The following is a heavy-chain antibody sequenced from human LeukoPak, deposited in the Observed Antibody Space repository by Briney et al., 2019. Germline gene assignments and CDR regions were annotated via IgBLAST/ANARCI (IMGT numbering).Heavy chain of an antibody. D-gene: IGHD3-22*01. Sequence: GGSLRLSCAASGFTFSSYWMHWVRQAPGKGLVWVSRIKSDGSTNYADSVKGRFTISRDNAKNTLSMQMNSLRAEDTGVYYCARAPSEIGGYYPEYFRHWGQGTLVTVSS. V-gene: IGHV3-74*01. CDR1: GFTFSSYW. CDR2: IKSDGST. J-gene: IGHJ1*01. CDR3: ARAPSEIGGYYPEYFRH.